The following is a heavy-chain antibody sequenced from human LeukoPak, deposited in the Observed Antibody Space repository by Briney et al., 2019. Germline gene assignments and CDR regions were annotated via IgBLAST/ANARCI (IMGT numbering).Heavy chain of an antibody. J-gene: IGHJ6*03. D-gene: IGHD2-2*01. Sequence: ASVKVSCKASGYTFTSYGSSWVRQAPGQGLEGMGWISAYNGNTNYAQKLQGRVTMSTDTSTSTAYMELRSLRSDDTAVYYCARGYQLLYYMDVWGKGTTVTVSS. CDR2: ISAYNGNT. V-gene: IGHV1-18*01. CDR3: ARGYQLLYYMDV. CDR1: GYTFTSYG.